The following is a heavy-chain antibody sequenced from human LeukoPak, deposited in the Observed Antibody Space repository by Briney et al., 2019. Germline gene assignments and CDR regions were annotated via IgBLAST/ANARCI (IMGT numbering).Heavy chain of an antibody. D-gene: IGHD4-17*01. J-gene: IGHJ4*02. V-gene: IGHV4-39*01. CDR1: GGSISSSSYY. CDR2: IYYSGST. CDR3: ARHASVGAVTGLDY. Sequence: SETLSLTCTVSGGSISSSSYYWGWIRQPSGKGLEWIGSIYYSGSTYCNPSLKSRVTISVDTSKNQFSLKLSSVTAADTAVYYCARHASVGAVTGLDYWGQGTLVTVSS.